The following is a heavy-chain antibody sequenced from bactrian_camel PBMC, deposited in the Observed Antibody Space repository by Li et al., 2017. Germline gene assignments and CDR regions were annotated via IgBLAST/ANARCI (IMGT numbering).Heavy chain of an antibody. CDR3: TADSPTARTDVRTLYAMY. CDR1: DPPLC. Sequence: HVQLVESGGGSVQAGGSLRLSCSIPDPPLCMGWFRQAPGQAREGIASIDSDGSTTYIESVKGRFTISKANAKDTLYLQMNNLKPEDTGVYYCTADSPTARTDVRTLYAMYLGQGTQVTVS. D-gene: IGHD3*01. J-gene: IGHJ4*01. CDR2: IDSDGST. V-gene: IGHV3S53*01.